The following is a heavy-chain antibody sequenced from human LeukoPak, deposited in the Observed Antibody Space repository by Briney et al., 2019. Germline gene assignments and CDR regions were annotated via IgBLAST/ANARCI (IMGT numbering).Heavy chain of an antibody. D-gene: IGHD6-19*01. J-gene: IGHJ4*02. V-gene: IGHV4-39*07. Sequence: PSETLSLTCSVSGGSISSTTYYWDWIRQPPGKGLEWIGSIYYSGSTYYNPSLKSRVTISVDTSKNQFSLKLSSVTAADTAVYYCARDPYSSGWYFDYWGQGTLVTVSS. CDR1: GGSISSTTYY. CDR2: IYYSGST. CDR3: ARDPYSSGWYFDY.